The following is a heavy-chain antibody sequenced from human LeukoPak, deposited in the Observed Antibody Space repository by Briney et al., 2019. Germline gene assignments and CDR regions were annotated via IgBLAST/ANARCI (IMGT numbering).Heavy chain of an antibody. CDR3: ARDKSGVRYSWFDP. D-gene: IGHD3-10*01. CDR2: IIPTLGIA. CDR1: GGTFSSYA. V-gene: IGHV1-69*04. Sequence: SVGLSCKASGGTFSSYAISWVRQAPGQGLEWMGRIIPTLGIANYAQKFQRRVTITADKSTSTAYMELSSLRSEDTAVYYCARDKSGVRYSWFDPWGQGT. J-gene: IGHJ5*02.